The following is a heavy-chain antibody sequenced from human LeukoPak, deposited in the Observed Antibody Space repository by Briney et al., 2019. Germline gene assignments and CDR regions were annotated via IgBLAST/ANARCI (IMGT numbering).Heavy chain of an antibody. J-gene: IGHJ4*02. Sequence: GGSLRLSCAASGFTFSSHGMHWVRQAPGKGLEWVAVISYDGSNKYYADSVKGRFTISRDNSKNTLNLQLNSLRAEDTAVYYCAKDVSMILVVITTGGIDYWGQGTLVTVSS. CDR3: AKDVSMILVVITTGGIDY. CDR2: ISYDGSNK. CDR1: GFTFSSHG. D-gene: IGHD3-22*01. V-gene: IGHV3-30*18.